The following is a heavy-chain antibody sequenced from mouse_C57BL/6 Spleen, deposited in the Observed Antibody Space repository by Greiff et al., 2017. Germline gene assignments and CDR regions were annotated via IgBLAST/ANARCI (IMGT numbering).Heavy chain of an antibody. D-gene: IGHD2-4*01. V-gene: IGHV14-1*01. CDR1: GFNIKDYY. J-gene: IGHJ3*01. Sequence: EVQLQQSGAELVRPGASVKLSCTASGFNIKDYYMHWVEQRPEQGLEWIGRIDPEDGDTEYAPKFQGKATMTADTSSKTAYLQLSSLTSEDTAVYYCTTHYDYDDAFAYWGQGTLVTVSA. CDR2: IDPEDGDT. CDR3: TTHYDYDDAFAY.